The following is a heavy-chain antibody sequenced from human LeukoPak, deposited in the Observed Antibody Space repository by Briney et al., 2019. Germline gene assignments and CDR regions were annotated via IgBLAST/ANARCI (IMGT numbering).Heavy chain of an antibody. CDR3: ARESDYGDSPGYFDY. Sequence: GGSLRLSCAASGFTVSSNYMSWVRQAPGKGLEWVSVIYSGGSTYYADSVKGRFTISRDNSKNTLYLQMNSLRAEDTAVYYCARESDYGDSPGYFDYWGQGTLVTVSS. CDR1: GFTVSSNY. J-gene: IGHJ4*02. CDR2: IYSGGST. D-gene: IGHD4-17*01. V-gene: IGHV3-66*01.